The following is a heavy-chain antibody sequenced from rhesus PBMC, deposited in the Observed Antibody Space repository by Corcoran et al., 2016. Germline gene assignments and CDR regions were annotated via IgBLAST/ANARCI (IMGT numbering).Heavy chain of an antibody. V-gene: IGHV4-127*01. CDR3: AMYSWNNVVYFEF. Sequence: QVQLQESGPGLVKPSETLSLTCAVSGYSISSGYGWSWIRQPPGKGLEWIGYIGCSSGSTNYNTSLKSRVTISKGTAQTQFSLKLSSVTAADSAVYYWAMYSWNNVVYFEFWGQGALVTVSS. CDR2: IGCSSGST. J-gene: IGHJ1*01. D-gene: IGHD1-20*01. CDR1: GYSISSGYG.